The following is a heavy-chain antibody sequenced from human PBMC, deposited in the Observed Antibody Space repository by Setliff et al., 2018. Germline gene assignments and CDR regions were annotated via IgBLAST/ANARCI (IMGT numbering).Heavy chain of an antibody. CDR2: IYRSGTT. V-gene: IGHV4-38-2*01. CDR1: GYSISSGYY. J-gene: IGHJ5*02. Sequence: PSETLSLTCAVSGYSISSGYYWGWIRQPPGKGLEWIGSIYRSGTTHYNPSLKSRVTMSLDTSKNQFSLKLSSVAAADTAVYYCARRVTAAGGSFFYGWFDPWGQGTLVTVSS. D-gene: IGHD2-2*01. CDR3: ARRVTAAGGSFFYGWFDP.